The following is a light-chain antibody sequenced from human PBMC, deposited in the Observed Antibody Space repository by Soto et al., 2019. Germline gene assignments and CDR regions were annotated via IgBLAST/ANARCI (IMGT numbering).Light chain of an antibody. J-gene: IGKJ4*01. Sequence: EIVLTQSPATLSLSPGERATLSCRASHSVSNYLAWYQQRPGQAPRLLIYDASNRAAGIPARFSGSGSGTDFTLTISSLDPEDFSVYYCQQRFLTFGGGTRVEIK. CDR2: DAS. CDR1: HSVSNY. V-gene: IGKV3-11*01. CDR3: QQRFLT.